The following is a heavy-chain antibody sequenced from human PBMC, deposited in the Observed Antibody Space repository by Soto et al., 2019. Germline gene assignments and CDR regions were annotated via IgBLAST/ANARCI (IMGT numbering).Heavy chain of an antibody. D-gene: IGHD3-22*01. CDR1: GYTFNIYG. Sequence: QIQLVQSGAEVKKPGASVKVSCKASGYTFNIYGINWVRQAPGQGLEWMGWISAFNGKTNYAQSVQGRVTMTTDTSTSTAYVELRRLRSADTAVYYCARELGPKISGFFPFDSWGHGTLVTVSS. J-gene: IGHJ5*01. V-gene: IGHV1-18*01. CDR2: ISAFNGKT. CDR3: ARELGPKISGFFPFDS.